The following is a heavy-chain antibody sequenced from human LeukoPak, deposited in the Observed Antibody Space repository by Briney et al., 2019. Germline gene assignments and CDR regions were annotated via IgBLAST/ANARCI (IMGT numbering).Heavy chain of an antibody. Sequence: GGSLRLSCAASGFTFGSYSMNWVRQAPGKGLEWVSSISSSSSYIYYADSVKGRFTISRDNAKNSLYLQMNSLRAEDTAVYYCAREQGYCSGGSCYPYYFDYWGQGTLVTVSS. CDR3: AREQGYCSGGSCYPYYFDY. CDR1: GFTFGSYS. D-gene: IGHD2-15*01. J-gene: IGHJ4*02. V-gene: IGHV3-21*01. CDR2: ISSSSSYI.